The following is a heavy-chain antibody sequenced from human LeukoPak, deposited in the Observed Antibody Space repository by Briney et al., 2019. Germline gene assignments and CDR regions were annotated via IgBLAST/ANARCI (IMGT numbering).Heavy chain of an antibody. CDR1: GGSFSGYY. Sequence: SETLSLTCAVYGGSFSGYYWSWIRQPPGKGLEWIGEINHSGSTNYNPSLKSRVTISVDTSKNQFPLKLSSVTAADTAVYYCARGLDAVAGTPFDYWGQGTLVTVSS. V-gene: IGHV4-34*01. D-gene: IGHD6-19*01. CDR2: INHSGST. J-gene: IGHJ4*02. CDR3: ARGLDAVAGTPFDY.